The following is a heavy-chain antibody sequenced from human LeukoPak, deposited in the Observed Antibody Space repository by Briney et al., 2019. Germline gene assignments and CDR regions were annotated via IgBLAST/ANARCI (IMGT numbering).Heavy chain of an antibody. D-gene: IGHD2/OR15-2a*01. CDR2: INVDGSQR. CDR3: VSFYETY. V-gene: IGHV3-7*01. J-gene: IGHJ4*02. CDR1: GFSFSTTW. Sequence: GGSLRLSCAASGFSFSTTWMTWVRQTPGKGLELVANINVDGSQRYHADSVKGRFTISKDNAKNTVYLQMNSLRAEDTAVYYCVSFYETYWGRGTLVTVSS.